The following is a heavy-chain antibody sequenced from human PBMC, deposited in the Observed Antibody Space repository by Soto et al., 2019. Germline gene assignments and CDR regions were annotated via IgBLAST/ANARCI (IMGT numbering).Heavy chain of an antibody. CDR2: INAANGDT. V-gene: IGHV1-3*01. CDR3: VRRHVSATGIDWFEP. CDR1: GYTFTSYG. Sequence: ASVKVSCKASGYTFTSYGIHWVRQAPGQRLEWMGWINAANGDTKYSPKFQGRVTITRDTSASTAYMELSSLRSEDTAVYYCVRRHVSATGIDWFEPGGQGTLVTAPQ. D-gene: IGHD6-13*01. J-gene: IGHJ5*02.